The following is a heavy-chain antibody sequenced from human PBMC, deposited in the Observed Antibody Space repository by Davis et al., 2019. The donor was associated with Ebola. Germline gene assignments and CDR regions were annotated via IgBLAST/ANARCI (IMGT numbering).Heavy chain of an antibody. CDR2: ISSSSSYI. D-gene: IGHD2-15*01. J-gene: IGHJ4*02. CDR3: ARVGLLRWGFDY. CDR1: GFTFSSYS. V-gene: IGHV3-21*01. Sequence: GGSLRLSCAASGFTFSSYSMNWVRQAPGKGLEWVSSISSSSSYIYYADSVKGRFTISRDNAKNSLYLQMNSLRAEDTAVYYCARVGLLRWGFDYWGQGTLVTVSS.